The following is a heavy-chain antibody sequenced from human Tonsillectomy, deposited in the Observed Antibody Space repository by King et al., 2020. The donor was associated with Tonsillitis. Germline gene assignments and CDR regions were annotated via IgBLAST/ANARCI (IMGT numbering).Heavy chain of an antibody. CDR1: GYTFTSYG. Sequence: VQLVESGAEVKKPGASVKVSCKASGYTFTSYGISWVRQAPGQGLEWMGWISAYNGNTNYAQKLQGRVTMXTDTSTSTAXMEPRSLRSNDTAVYYCAGVDYYXXXGYFXTVDYWGQGXLVTVSS. V-gene: IGHV1-18*04. D-gene: IGHD3-22*01. CDR2: ISAYNGNT. J-gene: IGHJ4*02. CDR3: AGVDYYXXXGYFXTVDY.